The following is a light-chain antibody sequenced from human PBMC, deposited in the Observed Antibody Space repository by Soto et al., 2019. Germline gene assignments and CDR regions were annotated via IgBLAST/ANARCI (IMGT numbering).Light chain of an antibody. J-gene: IGKJ2*01. V-gene: IGKV4-1*01. CDR1: QSVLYSSNNKNY. CDR2: WAS. CDR3: QQYESTPPT. Sequence: DIVMTQSPDSLAVSLGERATINCKSSQSVLYSSNNKNYLAWYQQRPGQPPKLLIYWASTRESGVPDRFSGSGSGTDLTLTITSLQAEDVAVYYYQQYESTPPTFGQGTKLEIK.